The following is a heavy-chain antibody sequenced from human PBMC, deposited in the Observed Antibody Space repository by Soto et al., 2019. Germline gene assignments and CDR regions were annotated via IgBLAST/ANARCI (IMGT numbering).Heavy chain of an antibody. V-gene: IGHV3-33*01. CDR2: IWYDGSNK. CDR1: GFTFSSYG. Sequence: QVQLVESGGGVVQPGRSLRLSCAASGFTFSSYGMHWVRQAPGKGLEWVAVIWYDGSNKYYADSVKGRFTISRDNSKNTLYLQMNSLRAEDTAVYYCARDGGLDTAMASFDYWGQGTLVTVSS. J-gene: IGHJ4*02. CDR3: ARDGGLDTAMASFDY. D-gene: IGHD5-18*01.